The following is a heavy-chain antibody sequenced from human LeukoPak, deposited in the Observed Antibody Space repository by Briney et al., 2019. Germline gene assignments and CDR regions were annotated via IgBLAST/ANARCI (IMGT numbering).Heavy chain of an antibody. CDR1: GGSISSGSYY. D-gene: IGHD3-16*01. V-gene: IGHV4-61*02. CDR3: ARDTPSYDYVVSAFDI. Sequence: PSETLSLTCTVSGGSISSGSYYWSWIRQPAGKGLEWIGRIYTSGSTNYNPSLKSRVTISVDTSKNQLSLKLSSVTAADTAVYYCARDTPSYDYVVSAFDIWGQGTMVTVSS. J-gene: IGHJ3*02. CDR2: IYTSGST.